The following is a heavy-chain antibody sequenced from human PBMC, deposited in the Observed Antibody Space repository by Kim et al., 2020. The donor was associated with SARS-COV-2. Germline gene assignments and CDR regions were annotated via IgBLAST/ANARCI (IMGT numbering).Heavy chain of an antibody. D-gene: IGHD2-15*01. Sequence: ASVKVSCKASGYTFTGYYMHWVRQAPGQGLEWMGWINPNSGGTNYAQKFQGRVTMTRDTSISTAYMELSRLRSDDTAVYYCARSAVVAAPHEYFQHWGQGTLVTVSS. CDR3: ARSAVVAAPHEYFQH. V-gene: IGHV1-2*02. J-gene: IGHJ1*01. CDR2: INPNSGGT. CDR1: GYTFTGYY.